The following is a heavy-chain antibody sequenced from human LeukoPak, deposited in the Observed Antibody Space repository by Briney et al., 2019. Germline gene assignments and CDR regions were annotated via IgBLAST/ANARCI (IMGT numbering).Heavy chain of an antibody. V-gene: IGHV3-30*02. J-gene: IGHJ4*02. CDR2: IRYDGSNK. CDR1: GFTFSSYG. CDR3: WFGELPFDY. D-gene: IGHD3-10*01. Sequence: PGGSLRLSCAASGFTFSSYGMHWVRQAPGKGLEWVAFIRYDGSNKYYADSVKGRFTISRDNAKNSLYLQMNSLRAEDTAVYYCWFGELPFDYWGQGTLVTVSS.